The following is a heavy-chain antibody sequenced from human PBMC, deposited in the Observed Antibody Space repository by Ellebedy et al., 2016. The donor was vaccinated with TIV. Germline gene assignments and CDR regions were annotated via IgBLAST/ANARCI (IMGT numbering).Heavy chain of an antibody. J-gene: IGHJ3*02. CDR2: INAGNGNT. CDR1: GYTFTSYA. V-gene: IGHV1-3*01. D-gene: IGHD1-26*01. CDR3: ARAGVGVTFVLSAFDI. Sequence: AASVKVSCKASGYTFTSYAMHWVRQAPGQRLEWMGWINAGNGNTKYSQKFQGRVTITRDTSASTAYMELSSLRSEDTAVYYGARAGVGVTFVLSAFDIWGQGTMVTVSS.